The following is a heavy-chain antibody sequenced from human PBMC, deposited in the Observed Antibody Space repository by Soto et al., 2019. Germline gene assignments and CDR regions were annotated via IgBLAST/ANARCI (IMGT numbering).Heavy chain of an antibody. D-gene: IGHD2-15*01. CDR2: IRDTT. J-gene: IGHJ3*02. Sequence: PGGSLRLSCAASGFTFTSYSMSWVRQAPGKGLEWVSYIRDTTHYVDSVKGRFTISRDNAKSSLYLQMNSLRAEDTAVYYCARDQGYCSGGSCYDFAPIAFDIWGQGTMVTVSS. V-gene: IGHV3-48*04. CDR3: ARDQGYCSGGSCYDFAPIAFDI. CDR1: GFTFTSYS.